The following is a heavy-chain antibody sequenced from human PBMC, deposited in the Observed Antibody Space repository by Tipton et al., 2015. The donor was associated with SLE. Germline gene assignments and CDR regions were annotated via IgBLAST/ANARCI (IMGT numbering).Heavy chain of an antibody. CDR1: GGSVSSYY. J-gene: IGHJ3*02. Sequence: TLSLTCTVSGGSVSSYYWSWIRQPPGKGLEWIGYIYTGGSTNYSPSLKSRVTMSVDPSKNQFSLRLTSVTAADTAVYYCATYLSGAFDIWGQGTMVTVSS. CDR2: IYTGGST. CDR3: ATYLSGAFDI. V-gene: IGHV4-4*09. D-gene: IGHD2/OR15-2a*01.